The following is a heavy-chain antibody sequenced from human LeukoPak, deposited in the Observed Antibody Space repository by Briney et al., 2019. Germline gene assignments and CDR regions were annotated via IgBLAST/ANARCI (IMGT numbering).Heavy chain of an antibody. CDR3: ARGYYDILTGYYNDY. Sequence: SETLSLTCTVSGGSISSGGYYWSWIRQPPGKGLEWIGYIYHSGSTFYNPSLKSRVTISVDRSKNQFSLKLSSVTAVDTAVYYCARGYYDILTGYYNDYWGQGTLVTVSS. D-gene: IGHD3-9*01. CDR2: IYHSGST. J-gene: IGHJ4*02. CDR1: GGSISSGGYY. V-gene: IGHV4-30-2*01.